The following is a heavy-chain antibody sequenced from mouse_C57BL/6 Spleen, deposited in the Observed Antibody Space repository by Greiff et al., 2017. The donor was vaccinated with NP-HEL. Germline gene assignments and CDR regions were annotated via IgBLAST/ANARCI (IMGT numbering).Heavy chain of an antibody. J-gene: IGHJ3*01. CDR1: GFTFSSYG. Sequence: EVHLVESGGDLVKPGGSLKLSCAASGFTFSSYGMSWVRQTPDKRLEWVATISSGGSYTYYPDSVKGRFTISRDNAKNTLYLQMSSLKSEDTAMYYCARHPHYDYDGAWFAYWGQGTLVTVSA. V-gene: IGHV5-6*01. CDR2: ISSGGSYT. D-gene: IGHD2-4*01. CDR3: ARHPHYDYDGAWFAY.